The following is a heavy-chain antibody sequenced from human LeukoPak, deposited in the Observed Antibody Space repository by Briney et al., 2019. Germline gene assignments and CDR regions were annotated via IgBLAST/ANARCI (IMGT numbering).Heavy chain of an antibody. D-gene: IGHD3-10*01. CDR1: GFTFNSYA. Sequence: GGSLRLSCAASGFTFNSYAMAWVRQAPGKGLEWVSGMTGGGTTYYADNVKGRFVISRDNSKNTVYLQMNSLRAEDTALYFCAKDKIVGDGRWDFDYWGQGTLVTVSS. CDR3: AKDKIVGDGRWDFDY. CDR2: MTGGGTT. V-gene: IGHV3-23*01. J-gene: IGHJ4*02.